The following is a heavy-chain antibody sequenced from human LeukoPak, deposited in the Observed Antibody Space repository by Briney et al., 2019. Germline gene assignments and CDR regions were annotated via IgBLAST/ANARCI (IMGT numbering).Heavy chain of an antibody. CDR3: AKTDHYYYFMDV. CDR2: IYTSGST. Sequence: SETLSLTCTVSGYSISSGYYWSWIRQPPGMGLEWVGYIYTSGSTYYNPSLKSRVTISVDTSKNQISLRLSSVTAADTALYYCAKTDHYYYFMDVWGKGTTVTVSS. D-gene: IGHD2-21*02. J-gene: IGHJ6*03. V-gene: IGHV4-38-2*02. CDR1: GYSISSGYY.